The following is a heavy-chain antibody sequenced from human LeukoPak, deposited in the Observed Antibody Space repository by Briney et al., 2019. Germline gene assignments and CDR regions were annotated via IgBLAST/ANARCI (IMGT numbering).Heavy chain of an antibody. CDR1: GGSLSSYY. D-gene: IGHD3-10*01. CDR3: ARHGGSGSYYNCFDP. CDR2: IYYSGST. V-gene: IGHV4-59*08. Sequence: KPSGTPSLTCTVSGGSLSSYYWSWVPPPPREGLGWVWYIYYSGSTNYNPSLKSRVTISVDTSKNQFSLKLSSVTAADTAVYYCARHGGSGSYYNCFDPWGQGTLVTVSS. J-gene: IGHJ5*02.